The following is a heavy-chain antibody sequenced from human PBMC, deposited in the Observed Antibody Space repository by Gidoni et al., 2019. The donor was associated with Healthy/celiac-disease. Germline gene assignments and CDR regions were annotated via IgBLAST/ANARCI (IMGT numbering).Heavy chain of an antibody. D-gene: IGHD3-22*01. Sequence: QLQLQESGPGLVKPSETLSLTCTVSGGSISLTLYYWVWIRQPPGKGLEWSGSIYYSGSTYYNPSLKSRVTISVDTSKNQFSLKLSSVTAADTAVYYWASSYYYDSSGYYGWFDPWGQGTLVTVSS. CDR3: ASSYYYDSSGYYGWFDP. V-gene: IGHV4-39*07. J-gene: IGHJ5*02. CDR2: IYYSGST. CDR1: GGSISLTLYY.